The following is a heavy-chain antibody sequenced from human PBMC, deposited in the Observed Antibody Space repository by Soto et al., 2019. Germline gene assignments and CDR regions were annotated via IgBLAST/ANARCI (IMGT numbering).Heavy chain of an antibody. CDR1: GFTFNTYG. V-gene: IGHV3-33*01. D-gene: IGHD5-18*01. CDR3: ATDFGGSYGPFDY. Sequence: QVQLVESGGGVVQPGRSLRLACAASGFTFNTYGMDWVRQAPGKGLEWVAVIWNDGNNKYYADSVKGRFTISRDNSKNTLYLQMNSLRAEDTAVYYCATDFGGSYGPFDYWGQGTLVTVSS. J-gene: IGHJ4*02. CDR2: IWNDGNNK.